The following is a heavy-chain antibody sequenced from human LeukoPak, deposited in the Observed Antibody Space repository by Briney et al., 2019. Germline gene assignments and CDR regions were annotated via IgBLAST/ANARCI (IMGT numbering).Heavy chain of an antibody. D-gene: IGHD3-16*02. CDR1: GYTFTSYG. V-gene: IGHV1-18*01. CDR3: ARDLTPFGGAIVIPYNYFDY. Sequence: ASVKVSCKASGYTFTSYGISWVRQATGQGLEWMGWISAYNGNTNYAQKLQGRVTMTTDTSTSTAYMELRSLRSDDTAVYYCARDLTPFGGAIVIPYNYFDYWGQGTLVTVSS. J-gene: IGHJ4*02. CDR2: ISAYNGNT.